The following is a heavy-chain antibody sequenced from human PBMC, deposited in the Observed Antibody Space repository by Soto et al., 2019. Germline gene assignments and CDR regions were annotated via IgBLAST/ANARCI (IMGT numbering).Heavy chain of an antibody. CDR1: GGSVSSGSYY. D-gene: IGHD4-17*01. CDR3: ASVNDYGDYGGY. J-gene: IGHJ4*02. Sequence: PLETLSLTCTVSGGSVSSGSYYWSWIRQPPGKGLEWIGYIYYSGSTNYNPSLKSRVTISVDTSKNQFSLKLSSVTAADTAVYYCASVNDYGDYGGYWGQGTLVTVS. CDR2: IYYSGST. V-gene: IGHV4-61*01.